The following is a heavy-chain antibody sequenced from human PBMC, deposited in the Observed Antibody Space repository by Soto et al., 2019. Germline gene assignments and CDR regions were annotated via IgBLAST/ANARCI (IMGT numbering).Heavy chain of an antibody. CDR3: ARRGSSSLSYNFDF. J-gene: IGHJ4*02. V-gene: IGHV5-51*01. D-gene: IGHD6-13*01. CDR2: IYPGDSDT. Sequence: PGESLKISCKGSGYTFTNYWIGWVRQMPGRGLEWMGIIYPGDSDTRYSPSFEGQVTISADKSSSTAYLQWSSLKDSDTAIYYCARRGSSSLSYNFDFWGQGTPVTVS. CDR1: GYTFTNYW.